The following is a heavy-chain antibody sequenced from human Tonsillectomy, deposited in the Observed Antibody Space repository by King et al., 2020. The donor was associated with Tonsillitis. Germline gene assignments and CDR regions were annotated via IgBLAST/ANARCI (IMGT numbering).Heavy chain of an antibody. J-gene: IGHJ2*01. CDR3: AKNKYEWGVINWYFDL. CDR1: GFTFSSYA. Sequence: EVQLVESGGDLVQPGGSLRLSCAASGFTFSSYAMSWVRQAPGKGLEWVSTINDSGGSTYYADSVKGRFTISRDNSKNTLYLQLNSLRAEDTAVYYCAKNKYEWGVINWYFDLWGRGTLVTVSS. V-gene: IGHV3-23*04. D-gene: IGHD3-10*01. CDR2: INDSGGST.